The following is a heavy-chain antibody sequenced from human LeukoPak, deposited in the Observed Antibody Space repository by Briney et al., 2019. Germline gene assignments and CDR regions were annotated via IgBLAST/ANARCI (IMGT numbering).Heavy chain of an antibody. CDR2: ISSNGDNT. J-gene: IGHJ4*02. CDR3: VRGSGY. D-gene: IGHD3-10*01. CDR1: GFTFSTYV. Sequence: GGSLRLSCSVSGFTFSTYVMHWVRQAPGKGLEYVSAISSNGDNTYYADSVKGRFTISRDNSKNTLYLQMSSLRADDTAVYYCVRGSGYWGQGTLVTVS. V-gene: IGHV3-64D*06.